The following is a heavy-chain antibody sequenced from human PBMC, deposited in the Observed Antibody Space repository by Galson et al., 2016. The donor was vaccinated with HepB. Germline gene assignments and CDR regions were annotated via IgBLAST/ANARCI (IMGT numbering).Heavy chain of an antibody. J-gene: IGHJ5*02. CDR3: SYGDWFDP. CDR2: IGYDGRNQ. Sequence: SLRLSCAASGFTFSSFGLHWVRQAPGKGLEWLAFIGYDGRNQYYADSVKCRFNISRDNSRNRLYLEMNRLRAEDSALYYCSYGDWFDPWGQGTLVTVAS. D-gene: IGHD2-21*01. V-gene: IGHV3-30*02. CDR1: GFTFSSFG.